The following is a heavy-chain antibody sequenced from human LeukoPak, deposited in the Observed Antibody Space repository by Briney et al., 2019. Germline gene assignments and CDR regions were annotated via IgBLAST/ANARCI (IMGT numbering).Heavy chain of an antibody. D-gene: IGHD3-10*01. Sequence: ASVKVSCRASGYTFTSYGISWVRQPPAQGLEWMGWISAYNGNTNYAQKLQGRVTMTTDTSTSTAYMELRSLRSDDTAVYYCARVRRASGNWFDPWGQGTLVTVSS. V-gene: IGHV1-18*01. J-gene: IGHJ5*02. CDR2: ISAYNGNT. CDR1: GYTFTSYG. CDR3: ARVRRASGNWFDP.